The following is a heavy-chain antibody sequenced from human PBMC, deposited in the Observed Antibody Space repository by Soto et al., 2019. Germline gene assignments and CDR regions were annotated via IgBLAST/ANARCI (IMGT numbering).Heavy chain of an antibody. J-gene: IGHJ6*04. D-gene: IGHD1-26*01. Sequence: GGSLRLSCAASGFTFSIYSMNWVRQAPGRGLEWVSYISSSGSTIYYADSVKGRFTISRDNAKNSLNLQMNSLRAEDTAVYYCARDWWESVMDVWGKGTTVTVSS. CDR2: ISSSGSTI. CDR1: GFTFSIYS. V-gene: IGHV3-48*01. CDR3: ARDWWESVMDV.